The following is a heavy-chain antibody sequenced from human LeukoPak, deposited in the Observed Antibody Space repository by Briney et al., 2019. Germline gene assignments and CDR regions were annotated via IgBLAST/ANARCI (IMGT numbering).Heavy chain of an antibody. V-gene: IGHV3-23*01. J-gene: IGHJ4*02. Sequence: GGSLRLSCAASGFTMSNYGVSWVRQAPGKGLEWVSGIRSAVDTTHYADSVKGRFIISRDNSKNTLYLQMNSLRAEDTAVYYCAKLHNLNSDYWGQGTLVTVSS. D-gene: IGHD1-14*01. CDR3: AKLHNLNSDY. CDR2: IRSAVDTT. CDR1: GFTMSNYG.